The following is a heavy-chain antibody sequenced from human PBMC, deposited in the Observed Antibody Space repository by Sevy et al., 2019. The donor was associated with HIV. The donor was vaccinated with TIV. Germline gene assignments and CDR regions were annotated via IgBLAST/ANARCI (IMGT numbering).Heavy chain of an antibody. CDR3: AGGQGGGSGSRATVFDI. V-gene: IGHV4-34*01. J-gene: IGHJ3*02. D-gene: IGHD6-19*01. CDR2: IDHTGRTTYKPSLT. CDR1: GGSFNGFY. Sequence: SETLSLTCVVNGGSFNGFYWNWIRQPPGKGLEWIGEIDHTGRTTYKPSLTNYNPSLKSRVTMSLDTSKNQFSLKLTSVPAADTAVYYCAGGQGGGSGSRATVFDIWGQGTMVTVSS.